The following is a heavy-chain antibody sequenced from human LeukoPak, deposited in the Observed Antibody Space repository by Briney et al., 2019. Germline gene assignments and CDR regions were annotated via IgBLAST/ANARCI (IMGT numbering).Heavy chain of an antibody. D-gene: IGHD5-24*01. V-gene: IGHV4-39*07. Sequence: PSETLSLTCTVSGASITGGSYYWGWIRQPPGKGLEWIGSIYYSGSTYYNPSLKSRVTISVDTSKNQFSLKLSSVTAADTAVYYCARDGRWLTFDYWGQGTLVTVSS. J-gene: IGHJ4*02. CDR2: IYYSGST. CDR3: ARDGRWLTFDY. CDR1: GASITGGSYY.